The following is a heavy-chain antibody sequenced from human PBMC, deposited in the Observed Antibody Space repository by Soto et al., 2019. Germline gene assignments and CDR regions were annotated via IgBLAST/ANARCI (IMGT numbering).Heavy chain of an antibody. J-gene: IGHJ4*02. CDR3: ARDSSSTWYYTPFDY. Sequence: QVQLQESGPGLVKPSQTLSLTCTVSGGSISSGGYYWSWIRQHPAKGLEGIGCIDHSRSTHHNPSLRGRFTLSVATSKNQFSLKQSSVTAAGTAVYYCARDSSSTWYYTPFDYWGQGTLVTVSS. CDR2: IDHSRST. CDR1: GGSISSGGYY. D-gene: IGHD6-13*01. V-gene: IGHV4-31*03.